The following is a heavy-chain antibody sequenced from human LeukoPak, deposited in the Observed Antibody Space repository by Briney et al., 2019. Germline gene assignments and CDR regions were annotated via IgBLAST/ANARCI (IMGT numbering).Heavy chain of an antibody. D-gene: IGHD1-26*01. Sequence: ASVKVSCKASGYTFTGYYIHWVRQAPGQGLEWVGWMNPNSGATNFAQKFQGRVTMTTDTSTSTGYMELRSLRSDDTAVYYCCRGSYYDYWGQGTLVTVSS. CDR2: MNPNSGAT. CDR1: GYTFTGYY. V-gene: IGHV1-2*02. CDR3: CRGSYYDY. J-gene: IGHJ4*02.